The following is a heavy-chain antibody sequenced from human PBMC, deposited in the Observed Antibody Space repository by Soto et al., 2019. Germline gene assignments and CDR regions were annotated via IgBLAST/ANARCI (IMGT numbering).Heavy chain of an antibody. CDR1: GGTFSSYT. J-gene: IGHJ4*02. CDR3: AGPEGGVVVAATFDY. Sequence: QVQLVQSGAEVKKPGSSVKVSCKASGGTFSSYTISWVRQAPGQGLKWMGRIIPILGIANYAQKFQGRVTITADKSTSRAYMELSSLRAEDTAVYYCAGPEGGVVVAATFDYWGQGTLVTVSS. V-gene: IGHV1-69*02. D-gene: IGHD2-15*01. CDR2: IIPILGIA.